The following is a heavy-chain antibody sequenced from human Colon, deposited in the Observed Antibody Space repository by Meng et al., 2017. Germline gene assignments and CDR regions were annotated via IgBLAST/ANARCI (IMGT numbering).Heavy chain of an antibody. J-gene: IGHJ5*02. D-gene: IGHD3-10*01. CDR2: ISGSGTSI. V-gene: IGHV3-11*04. Sequence: GESLKISCAASGFTFSDYYMSWIRQAPGKGLEWISFISGSGTSIYYADSVKGRFTISRDNAKNSLYLQMNSLRVEDTAVYYCARDHSFAVRGGSFDPWGQGTLVTVSS. CDR3: ARDHSFAVRGGSFDP. CDR1: GFTFSDYY.